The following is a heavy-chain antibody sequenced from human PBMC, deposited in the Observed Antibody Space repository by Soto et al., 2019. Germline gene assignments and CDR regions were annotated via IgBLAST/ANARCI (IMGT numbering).Heavy chain of an antibody. D-gene: IGHD5-18*01. CDR1: GGSISSGDYY. CDR3: ARAGYSYGFSDY. Sequence: SETLSLTCTVSGGSISSGDYYWSWIRQPPGKGLEWIGYIYYSGSTYYNPSLKSRVTISVDTSKNQFSLKLSSVTAADTAVYYCARAGYSYGFSDYWGQGTLVTVSS. J-gene: IGHJ4*02. V-gene: IGHV4-30-4*01. CDR2: IYYSGST.